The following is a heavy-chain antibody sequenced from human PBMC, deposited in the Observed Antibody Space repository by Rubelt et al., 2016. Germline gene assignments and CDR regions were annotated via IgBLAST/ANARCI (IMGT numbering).Heavy chain of an antibody. D-gene: IGHD4-11*01. Sequence: RQAPGQGLEWMGGIIPIFGTANYAQKFQGRVTITADESTSTAYMELSSLRSEDTAVYYCATAPVTLHPGQDYYYYMDVWGKGTTVTVSS. V-gene: IGHV1-69*01. CDR3: ATAPVTLHPGQDYYYYMDV. CDR2: IIPIFGTA. J-gene: IGHJ6*03.